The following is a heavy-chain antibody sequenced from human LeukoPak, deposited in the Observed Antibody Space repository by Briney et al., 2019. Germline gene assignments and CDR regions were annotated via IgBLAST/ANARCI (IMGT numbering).Heavy chain of an antibody. CDR3: TTDLGSEGFDY. Sequence: GESLRLSCAASGFTFSNAWMRWVRQRPGKGLGWVGRIKSKIDGGTTDYAAHVKGRVTISRDDSKNTLYVQMNSLKTEDTAVYYCTTDLGSEGFDYWGQGTLVTVSS. V-gene: IGHV3-15*01. CDR2: IKSKIDGGTT. D-gene: IGHD1-26*01. CDR1: GFTFSNAW. J-gene: IGHJ4*02.